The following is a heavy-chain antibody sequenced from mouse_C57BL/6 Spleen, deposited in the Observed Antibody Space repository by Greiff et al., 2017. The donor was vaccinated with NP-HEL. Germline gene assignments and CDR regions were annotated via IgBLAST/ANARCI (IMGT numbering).Heavy chain of an antibody. J-gene: IGHJ4*01. CDR3: ARYGYSNPYAMDY. CDR1: GYTFTSYW. CDR2: IYPSDSET. V-gene: IGHV1-61*01. D-gene: IGHD2-5*01. Sequence: VQLQQPGAELARPGSSVKLSCKASGYTFTSYWMDWVKQRPGQGLEWIGNIYPSDSETHYNQKFKDKATLTVDKSSSTAYMQLSSLTSEDSAVYYCARYGYSNPYAMDYWGQGTSVTVSS.